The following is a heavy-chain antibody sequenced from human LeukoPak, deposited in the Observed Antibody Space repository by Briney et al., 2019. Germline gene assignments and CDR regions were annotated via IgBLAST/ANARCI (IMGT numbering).Heavy chain of an antibody. V-gene: IGHV3-23*01. CDR2: ISGSGNST. Sequence: GRSLRLSCAASGFTVSSNYMSWVRQAPGKGLEWVSAISGSGNSTYYADSVKGRLTISRDNSKNTLYLQMNSLGVEDTAVYYCAKDVRRTQPLLVDYWGQGTLVTVSS. CDR1: GFTVSSNY. CDR3: AKDVRRTQPLLVDY. D-gene: IGHD2-21*02. J-gene: IGHJ4*02.